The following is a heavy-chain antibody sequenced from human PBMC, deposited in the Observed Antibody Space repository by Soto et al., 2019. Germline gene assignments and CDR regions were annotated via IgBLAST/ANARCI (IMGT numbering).Heavy chain of an antibody. J-gene: IGHJ4*02. CDR1: GGSITSYY. Sequence: QVQLQESGPGLVKPSETLSLTCTVSGGSITSYYWSWIRQPPGKGLEWIGYIYFRGSTNYNPSLKSRVTISVDTSKNQFSLNLNSVTAADTAVYYCARGGGSSAWDRTTFVYWGQGTLVTVSS. D-gene: IGHD6-19*01. CDR3: ARGGGSSAWDRTTFVY. CDR2: IYFRGST. V-gene: IGHV4-59*08.